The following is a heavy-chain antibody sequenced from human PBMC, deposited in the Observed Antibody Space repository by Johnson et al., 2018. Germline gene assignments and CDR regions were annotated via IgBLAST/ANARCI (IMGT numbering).Heavy chain of an antibody. CDR3: AKDRAARPLGYYYMDV. Sequence: QVQLQESGGGVVQXGESLRLXCATSGFSVRTFGIHWVRQAPGKGLEWVAVSWHAGSKKDWADSAEAVKGRFTIARENSKNTLYLQMNSLRAEDPAVYYCAKDRAARPLGYYYMDVWGKGTTVIVSS. V-gene: IGHV3-33*06. CDR1: GFSVRTFG. D-gene: IGHD6-6*01. CDR2: SWHAGSKK. J-gene: IGHJ6*03.